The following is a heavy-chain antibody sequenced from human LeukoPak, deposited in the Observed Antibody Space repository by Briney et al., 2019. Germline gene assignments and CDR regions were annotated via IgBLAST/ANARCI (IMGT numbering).Heavy chain of an antibody. V-gene: IGHV3-21*01. Sequence: PGGSLRLSCAASGFTFSSYSMNWVRQAPGKGLEWVSSISSSSSYIYYADSVKGRFTISRDNAKNSLYLQMNSLRAGDTAVYYCARDRGVAVAGTDYGMDVWGQGTTVTVSS. D-gene: IGHD6-19*01. J-gene: IGHJ6*02. CDR2: ISSSSSYI. CDR1: GFTFSSYS. CDR3: ARDRGVAVAGTDYGMDV.